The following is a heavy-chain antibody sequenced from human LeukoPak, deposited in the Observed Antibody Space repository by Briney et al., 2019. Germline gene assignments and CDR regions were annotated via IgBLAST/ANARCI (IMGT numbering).Heavy chain of an antibody. V-gene: IGHV1-46*01. CDR3: ARVGRISSPDVSFDY. D-gene: IGHD3-3*02. Sequence: ASVKVSCRASGYTFTSYYMHWVRQAPGQGLEWMGIINPSGGSTSYAQKFQGRVTMTRDTSTSTVYMELSSLRSEDTAVYYCARVGRISSPDVSFDYWGQGTLVTVSS. J-gene: IGHJ4*02. CDR1: GYTFTSYY. CDR2: INPSGGST.